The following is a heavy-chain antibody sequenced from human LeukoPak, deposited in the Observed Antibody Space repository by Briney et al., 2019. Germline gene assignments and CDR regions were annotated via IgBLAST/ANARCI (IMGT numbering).Heavy chain of an antibody. Sequence: PGGSLRLSCAASGFTFSSYWMHWVRQAPGKGLVWVSRINSDGSSTSYADSVKGRFTISRDNAKNSLYLQMNSLRAEDTAVYYCARVGIAGTEPFDYWGQGTLVTVSS. D-gene: IGHD1-20*01. V-gene: IGHV3-74*01. CDR2: INSDGSST. J-gene: IGHJ4*02. CDR1: GFTFSSYW. CDR3: ARVGIAGTEPFDY.